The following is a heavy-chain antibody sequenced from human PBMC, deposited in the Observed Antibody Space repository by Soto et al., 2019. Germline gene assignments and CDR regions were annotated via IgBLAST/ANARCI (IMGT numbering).Heavy chain of an antibody. V-gene: IGHV4-30-4*01. J-gene: IGHJ6*02. CDR1: GGSISSGDYY. Sequence: SETLSLTYTVSGGSISSGDYYWSWIRQPPGKGLEWIGYIYYSGSTYYNPSLKSRVTISVDTSKNQFSLKLSSVTAADTAVYYCARVTYGYYYDISCYYSYYYYYGMDVSGQGTTVTGS. D-gene: IGHD3-22*01. CDR3: ARVTYGYYYDISCYYSYYYYYGMDV. CDR2: IYYSGST.